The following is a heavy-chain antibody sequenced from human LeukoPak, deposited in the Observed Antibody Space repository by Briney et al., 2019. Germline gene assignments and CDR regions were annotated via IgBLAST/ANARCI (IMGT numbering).Heavy chain of an antibody. CDR1: GGTFSSYA. J-gene: IGHJ4*02. CDR3: ARDLSDFWSGFGF. CDR2: IIPIFGTA. V-gene: IGHV1-69*05. D-gene: IGHD3-3*01. Sequence: SVKVSCKASGGTFSSYAISWVRQAPGQGLEWMGRIIPIFGTANYAQKFQGRVTITTDESTSTAYVELSSLRSEDTAVYYCARDLSDFWSGFGFWGQGTLVTVSS.